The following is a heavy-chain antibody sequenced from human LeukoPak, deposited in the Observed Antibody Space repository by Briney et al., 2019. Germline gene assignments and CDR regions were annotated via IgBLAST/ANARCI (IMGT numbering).Heavy chain of an antibody. D-gene: IGHD6-13*01. CDR3: ARVASSSWYHYYYYYMDV. V-gene: IGHV4-39*07. Sequence: SETLSLTCTVSGGSISSSSYYWGWIRQPPGKGLEWIGSIYYSGSTYYNPSLKSRVTISVDTSKNQFSLKLSSVTAADTAVYYCARVASSSWYHYYYYYMDVWGKGTTVTVSS. CDR1: GGSISSSSYY. J-gene: IGHJ6*03. CDR2: IYYSGST.